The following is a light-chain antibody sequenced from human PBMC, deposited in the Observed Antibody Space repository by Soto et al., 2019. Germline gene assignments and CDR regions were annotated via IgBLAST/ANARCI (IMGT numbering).Light chain of an antibody. CDR1: SGHSSYA. CDR2: LNSDGSH. CDR3: QTWGTGIWV. Sequence: QSVLTQSPSASASLGASVKLTCTLSSGHSSYAIAWHHQQPEKGPRYLMKLNSDGSHSKGDGIPDRFSGSSSGAERYLTISSLQSEDEADYYCQTWGTGIWVFGGGTKVTVL. J-gene: IGLJ3*02. V-gene: IGLV4-69*01.